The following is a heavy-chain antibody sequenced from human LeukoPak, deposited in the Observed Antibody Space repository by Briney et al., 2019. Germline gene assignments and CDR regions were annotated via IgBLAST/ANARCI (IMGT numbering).Heavy chain of an antibody. J-gene: IGHJ5*01. Sequence: GGSLRLSCAASGFTFSDSYMTWVRQAPGKGVEWVAYISGSGHDINYSDSVKGRFTISRDNAKNSLYLQMSSLRAEDTAVYYCTRDPRHFDSCGQGTLVTVSS. CDR3: TRDPRHFDS. V-gene: IGHV3-11*04. D-gene: IGHD6-6*01. CDR2: ISGSGHDI. CDR1: GFTFSDSY.